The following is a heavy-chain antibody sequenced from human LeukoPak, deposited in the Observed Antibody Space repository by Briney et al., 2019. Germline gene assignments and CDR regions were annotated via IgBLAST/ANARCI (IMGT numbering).Heavy chain of an antibody. V-gene: IGHV1-2*06. CDR1: GYTFTGYF. Sequence: ASVKVSCKTSGYTFTGYFLHWVRQAPGQGLEWMGRINPNSGGTDYAQKFQGRVTMTRDTSTSTVYMELSSLRSEDTAVYYCARDGHVLYYYYMDVWGKGTTVTVSS. D-gene: IGHD2-8*01. CDR3: ARDGHVLYYYYMDV. CDR2: INPNSGGT. J-gene: IGHJ6*03.